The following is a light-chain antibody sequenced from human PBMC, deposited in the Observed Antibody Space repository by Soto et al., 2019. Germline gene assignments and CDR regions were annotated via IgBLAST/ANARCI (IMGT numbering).Light chain of an antibody. V-gene: IGLV2-14*01. CDR1: TSDVGGHNY. J-gene: IGLJ2*01. Sequence: QSALTQPASVSGSPGQSITISCTGTTSDVGGHNYVSWYQQHPGKAPKLMIYEVCNRPSGVSYRFSGSKSGNTASLTISGLQADDEADYYCSSYASSNTLVFGGGTKLTVL. CDR2: EVC. CDR3: SSYASSNTLV.